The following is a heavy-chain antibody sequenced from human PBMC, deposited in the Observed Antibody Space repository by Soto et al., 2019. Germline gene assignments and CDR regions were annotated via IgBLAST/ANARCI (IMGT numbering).Heavy chain of an antibody. CDR2: VSIGGST. V-gene: IGHV3-23*01. D-gene: IGHD2-15*01. CDR1: GFTFSSYA. CDR3: AKRRGAGGHFDC. Sequence: DVQLLESGGGLVQPEGSLRLSCAASGFTFSSYAMGWVRQGPGKGLEWVAVVSIGGSTHYADSVRGRLTISRDNSKNTLSLQMNSLTAEDTAVYFCAKRRGAGGHFDCWGQGALVTVSS. J-gene: IGHJ4*02.